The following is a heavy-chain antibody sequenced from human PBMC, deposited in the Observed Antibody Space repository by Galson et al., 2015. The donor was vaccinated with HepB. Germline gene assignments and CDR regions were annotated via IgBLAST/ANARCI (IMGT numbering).Heavy chain of an antibody. V-gene: IGHV3-30-3*01. D-gene: IGHD4-17*01. CDR2: ISYDGNNK. J-gene: IGHJ6*02. CDR3: ARDDSVTKYYGMDV. Sequence: SLRLSCAASGFSFSYYDMHWVRQAPGKGLEWVAVISYDGNNKYNADSVKGRFTISRDNSKNPLYLQLNSLRPEDTAVHYCARDDSVTKYYGMDVWGQGTTVTVSS. CDR1: GFSFSYYD.